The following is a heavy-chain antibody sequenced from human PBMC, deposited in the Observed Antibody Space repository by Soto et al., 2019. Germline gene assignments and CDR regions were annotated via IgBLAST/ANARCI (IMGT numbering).Heavy chain of an antibody. J-gene: IGHJ5*02. CDR3: ARAVRSSGSYGNWFDP. CDR1: GGSISSGGYY. Sequence: SETLSLTCTVSGGSISSGGYYWSWIRQHPGKGLEWIGYIYYSGSTYYNPSLKSRVTISVDTSKNQFSLKLSSVTAADTAVYYCARAVRSSGSYGNWFDPWGQGTLVTVS. D-gene: IGHD3-10*01. CDR2: IYYSGST. V-gene: IGHV4-31*03.